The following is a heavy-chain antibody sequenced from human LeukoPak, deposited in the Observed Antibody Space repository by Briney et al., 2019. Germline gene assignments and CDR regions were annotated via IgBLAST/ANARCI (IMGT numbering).Heavy chain of an antibody. CDR1: GFTFSSYS. CDR3: AREGLGILTGAFDY. D-gene: IGHD3-9*01. V-gene: IGHV3-21*01. CDR2: ISSSSSYI. J-gene: IGHJ4*02. Sequence: GGSLRLPCAASGFTFSSYSMNWVRQAPGKGLEWVSSISSSSSYIYYADSVKGRFTISRDNAKNSLYLQMNSLRAEDTAVYYCAREGLGILTGAFDYWGQGTLVTVSS.